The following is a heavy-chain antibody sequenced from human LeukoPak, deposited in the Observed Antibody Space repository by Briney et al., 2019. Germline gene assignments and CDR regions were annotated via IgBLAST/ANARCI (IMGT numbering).Heavy chain of an antibody. V-gene: IGHV3-48*01. Sequence: GGSLGLSCAASGFTFSTYSMNWVRQAPGKGLEWVSYISSSSSTIYYADSVKGRFTISRDNAKNSLYLQMNSLRAEDTAVYLCARARLYSSGWYMDQWGQGTLVTVSS. CDR3: ARARLYSSGWYMDQ. J-gene: IGHJ4*02. CDR1: GFTFSTYS. CDR2: ISSSSSTI. D-gene: IGHD6-19*01.